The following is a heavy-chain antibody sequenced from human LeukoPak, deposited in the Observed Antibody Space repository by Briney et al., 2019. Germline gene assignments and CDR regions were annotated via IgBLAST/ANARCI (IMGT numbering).Heavy chain of an antibody. CDR1: GFTFGDYA. V-gene: IGHV3-49*04. Sequence: GGSLRLSCTASGFTFGDYAMGWVRQAPGKGLEWVGFIRSKAYGGTTEYAASVKGRFTISRDDSKSIAYLQMNSLKTEDTAVYYCTRDDIVAGYYYGMDVWGQGTTVTVSS. J-gene: IGHJ6*02. CDR3: TRDDIVAGYYYGMDV. D-gene: IGHD2-21*01. CDR2: IRSKAYGGTT.